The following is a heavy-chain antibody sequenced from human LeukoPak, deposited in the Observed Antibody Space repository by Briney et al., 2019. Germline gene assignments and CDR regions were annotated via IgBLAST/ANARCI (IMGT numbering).Heavy chain of an antibody. D-gene: IGHD4-17*01. CDR1: GGSLSVYY. V-gene: IGHV4-34*01. CDR3: ARHMASYGDHGLTI. Sequence: SETLSLTCAVYGGSLSVYYWSWIRQPPGKGLEWIGEINYSGSTNYNPSLKSRVTISVDTSKNQFSLKLSSVTAADTAVYYCARHMASYGDHGLTIWGQGTMVTVSS. J-gene: IGHJ3*02. CDR2: INYSGST.